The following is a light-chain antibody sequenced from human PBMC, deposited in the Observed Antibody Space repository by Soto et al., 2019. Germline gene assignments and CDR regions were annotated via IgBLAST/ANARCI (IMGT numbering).Light chain of an antibody. CDR1: QSVSSN. CDR3: QQFNNWPQT. Sequence: EIVMTQSPATLSVSPGERATLSCRASQSVSSNLAWYQQKSGQAPRLLIYGASTRATGIPARFSGSGSGTEFTLTISSLQSEDFAVYFCQQFNNWPQTFG. J-gene: IGKJ1*01. V-gene: IGKV3-15*01. CDR2: GAS.